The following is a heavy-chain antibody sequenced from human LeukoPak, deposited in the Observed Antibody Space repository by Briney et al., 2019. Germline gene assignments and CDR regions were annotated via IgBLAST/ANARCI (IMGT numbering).Heavy chain of an antibody. CDR3: ARVVQSTDSSGFYLPEYFQH. CDR1: GGSFSGYY. J-gene: IGHJ1*01. V-gene: IGHV4-34*01. CDR2: INHSGST. Sequence: SETLSLTCAVYGGSFSGYYWSWIRQPPGKGLEWIGEINHSGSTNYNPSLKSRVTTSVDTSKNQFSLKLSSVTAADTAVYYCARVVQSTDSSGFYLPEYFQHWGQGTLVTVSS. D-gene: IGHD3-22*01.